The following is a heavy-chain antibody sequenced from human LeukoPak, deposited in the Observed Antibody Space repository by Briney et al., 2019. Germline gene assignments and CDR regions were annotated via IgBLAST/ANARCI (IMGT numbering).Heavy chain of an antibody. CDR3: ARGDSSSWSFDY. V-gene: IGHV1-18*01. CDR1: GYTFTNYG. J-gene: IGHJ4*02. Sequence: ASVKVSCTASGYTFTNYGISWVRQAPGQGLEWMGWISGYNGDTNYAQKFQGRVTMTTDTSTSTAYMELRSLRSDDTAVYYCARGDSSSWSFDYWGQGTLVTVSS. CDR2: ISGYNGDT. D-gene: IGHD6-13*01.